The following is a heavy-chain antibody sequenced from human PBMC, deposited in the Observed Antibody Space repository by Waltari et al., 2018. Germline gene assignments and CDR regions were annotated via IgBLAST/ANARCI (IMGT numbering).Heavy chain of an antibody. CDR3: ARDGVVVAAGSWGLDY. CDR2: IIPIFGTA. V-gene: IGHV1-69*05. Sequence: QVQLVQSGAEVKKPGSSVKVSCKASGGTFSSYAISWVRQAPGQGLEWMGGIIPIFGTANYAQKVQGRVTITTDESTSTAYMELSSLRSEDTAVYYCARDGVVVAAGSWGLDYWGQGTLVTVSS. CDR1: GGTFSSYA. D-gene: IGHD2-15*01. J-gene: IGHJ4*02.